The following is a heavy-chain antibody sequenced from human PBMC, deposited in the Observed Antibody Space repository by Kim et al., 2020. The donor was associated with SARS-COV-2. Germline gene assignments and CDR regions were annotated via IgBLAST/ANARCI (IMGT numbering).Heavy chain of an antibody. Sequence: GGSLRLSCAASGFTFSDYYMSWIRQAPGKGLEWVSDISSSGSTIYYADSVKGRFTISRDNAKNSLYLQMNSLRAEDTAVYYCARDAYDYIWGSYRSPLNVLDYYYGMDLWRQGTTVTVSS. J-gene: IGHJ6*02. CDR1: GFTFSDYY. D-gene: IGHD3-16*02. CDR2: ISSSGSTI. CDR3: ARDAYDYIWGSYRSPLNVLDYYYGMDL. V-gene: IGHV3-11*01.